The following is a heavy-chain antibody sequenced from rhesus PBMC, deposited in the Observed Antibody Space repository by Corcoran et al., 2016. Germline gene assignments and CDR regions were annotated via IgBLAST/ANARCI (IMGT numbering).Heavy chain of an antibody. CDR3: ARGNNEDFDY. J-gene: IGHJ4*01. CDR1: GYSIGSGYG. CDR2: IAGSSGSS. D-gene: IGHD1-14*01. Sequence: QVKLKESGPGLVKPAKTRSRTCAVPGYSIGSGYGWAWARQYPGKGLEWIWYIAGSSGSSINNPSLKGRVTISKDTSKNQFYLKLTSVTAADTAVYYCARGNNEDFDYWGQGVLVTVSS. V-gene: IGHV4-127*01.